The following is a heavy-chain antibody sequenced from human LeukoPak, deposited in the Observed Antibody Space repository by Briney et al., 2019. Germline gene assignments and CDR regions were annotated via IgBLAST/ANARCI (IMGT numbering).Heavy chain of an antibody. J-gene: IGHJ5*02. CDR2: MSPNSGNT. Sequence: GASVKVSCKASGYTFTSYDINWVRQATGQGLEWMGWMSPNSGNTGYAQKFQGRVTMTRNTSISTAYMELSSLRSEDTAVYYCARAGYCSGGSCYPSIYNWFDPWGQGTLVTVSS. CDR3: ARAGYCSGGSCYPSIYNWFDP. CDR1: GYTFTSYD. V-gene: IGHV1-8*01. D-gene: IGHD2-15*01.